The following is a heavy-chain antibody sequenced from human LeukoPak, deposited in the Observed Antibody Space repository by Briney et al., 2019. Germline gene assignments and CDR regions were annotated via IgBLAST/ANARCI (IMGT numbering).Heavy chain of an antibody. J-gene: IGHJ4*01. D-gene: IGHD2-21*02. V-gene: IGHV3-74*01. CDR2: IFADGSTT. CDR1: EFNFFSYG. CDR3: ARELPREVTLDY. Sequence: PGGSLRLSCVASEFNFFSYGMQWVSQAPGKGRVWGSRIFADGSTTSYADSVKGRFTVSRDNAKNTLYLEMDSLRAEDTAVYYCARELPREVTLDYWGQGTLVTVSP.